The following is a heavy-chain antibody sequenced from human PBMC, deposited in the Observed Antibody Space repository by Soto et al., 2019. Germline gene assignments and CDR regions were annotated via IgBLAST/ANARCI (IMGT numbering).Heavy chain of an antibody. Sequence: KASETLSLTCTVSGGSVSSGSYYWSWIRQPPGKGLEWIGYIYYSGSTNYNPSLKSRVTISVDTSKNQFSLKLSSVTAADTAVYYCAREGVVAATIFSDWGQGTLVTVSS. CDR3: AREGVVAATIFSD. CDR1: GGSVSSGSYY. D-gene: IGHD2-15*01. V-gene: IGHV4-61*01. J-gene: IGHJ4*02. CDR2: IYYSGST.